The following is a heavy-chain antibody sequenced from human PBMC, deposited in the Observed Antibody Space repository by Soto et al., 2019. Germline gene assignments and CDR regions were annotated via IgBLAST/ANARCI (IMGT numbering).Heavy chain of an antibody. CDR1: GFSLSTSVVG. D-gene: IGHD5-18*01. Sequence: GPTLVNATQTLTLTCTFSGFSLSTSVVGVGWIRQPPGKALEWLALIYWNDDKRYSPSLKSRLTITKDTSKNQVVLTMTNMDPVDTATYYCAHSPQGGYNYGFLLIGWFDPWGQGTLVTVSS. V-gene: IGHV2-5*01. CDR2: IYWNDDK. J-gene: IGHJ5*02. CDR3: AHSPQGGYNYGFLLIGWFDP.